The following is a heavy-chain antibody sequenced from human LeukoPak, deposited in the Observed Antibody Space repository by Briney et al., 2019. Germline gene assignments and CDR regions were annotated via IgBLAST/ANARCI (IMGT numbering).Heavy chain of an antibody. Sequence: ASVKVSCKASGLTFTSWTFNWVRQARGQGLEWMGEIIPLFGTAKYAEKFQGRGTITTDASTSTVYMDLTSLTSADTAVYFCAAVHAPHYYYMDVWGRGTTVTVSS. CDR2: IIPLFGTA. J-gene: IGHJ6*03. CDR1: GLTFTSWT. D-gene: IGHD2-2*01. V-gene: IGHV1-69*05. CDR3: AAVHAPHYYYMDV.